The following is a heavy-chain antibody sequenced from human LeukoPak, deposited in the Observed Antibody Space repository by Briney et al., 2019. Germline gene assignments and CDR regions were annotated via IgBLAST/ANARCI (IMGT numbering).Heavy chain of an antibody. Sequence: SETLSLTCTVSGGSISSYYWSWIRQHPGKGLEWIGYIYYSGSTYYNPSLKSRVTISVDTSKNQFSLKLSSVTAADTAVYYCARDIERLGAFDIWGQGTMVTVSS. CDR1: GGSISSYY. CDR2: IYYSGST. J-gene: IGHJ3*02. D-gene: IGHD3-16*01. CDR3: ARDIERLGAFDI. V-gene: IGHV4-59*06.